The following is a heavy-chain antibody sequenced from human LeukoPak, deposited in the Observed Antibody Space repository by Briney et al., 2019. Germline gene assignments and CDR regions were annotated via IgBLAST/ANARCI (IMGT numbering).Heavy chain of an antibody. V-gene: IGHV3-74*01. CDR1: GFTFSSHW. CDR3: AREDYNDSGWYFDL. J-gene: IGHJ2*01. Sequence: GGSLRLSCAASGFTFSSHWMHWVSQAPGKGLVWVSRIKSDGSRTTYADSVKGGFTISRDNAKKTLYLQMNSLRAEDTAVYFCAREDYNDSGWYFDLWGRGTLVTVSS. CDR2: IKSDGSRT. D-gene: IGHD4-17*01.